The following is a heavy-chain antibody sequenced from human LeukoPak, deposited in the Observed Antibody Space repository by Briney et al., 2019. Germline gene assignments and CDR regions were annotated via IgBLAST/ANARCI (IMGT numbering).Heavy chain of an antibody. CDR1: GFTVITND. J-gene: IGHJ4*02. Sequence: SGGSLRLSCAASGFTVITNDMTWVRQAPGKGLEWVSVLYSDGNTKYADSVQGRFTISRDNSKNTVYLQMNSLRAEDTAIYYCAKDGHCPGALCPTQIAVAGYNDNWGQGTLVTVSS. CDR2: LYSDGNT. D-gene: IGHD6-19*01. CDR3: AKDGHCPGALCPTQIAVAGYNDN. V-gene: IGHV3-53*01.